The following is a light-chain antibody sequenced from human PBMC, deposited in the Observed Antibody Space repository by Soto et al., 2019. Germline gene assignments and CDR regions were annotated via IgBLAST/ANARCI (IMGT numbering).Light chain of an antibody. CDR1: QSIRTY. CDR3: QQSYSTRRT. V-gene: IGKV1-39*01. CDR2: AAS. Sequence: DIQMTQSPSSLSASVGDRVTITCRASQSIRTYLNWYQQKQGKAPEXXIYAASSLQSGVPSRFSGSGYGTDFTLTISSLQTEDFATYYCQQSYSTRRTFGQGTKVDIK. J-gene: IGKJ1*01.